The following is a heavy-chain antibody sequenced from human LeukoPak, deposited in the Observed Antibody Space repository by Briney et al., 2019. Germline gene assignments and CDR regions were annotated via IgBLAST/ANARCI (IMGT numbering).Heavy chain of an antibody. D-gene: IGHD2-15*01. J-gene: IGHJ4*02. CDR1: GFSFSSYG. V-gene: IGHV3-30*02. CDR3: AKWAEIYCSGGSCSSFDY. CDR2: IRYDGSNK. Sequence: GGSLRLSCAASGFSFSSYGMHWVRQAPGKGLEWVAFIRYDGSNKYYADSVKGRFIISRDNSKNMLYLQMNSLRAEDTAVYYCAKWAEIYCSGGSCSSFDYWGQGALVTVSS.